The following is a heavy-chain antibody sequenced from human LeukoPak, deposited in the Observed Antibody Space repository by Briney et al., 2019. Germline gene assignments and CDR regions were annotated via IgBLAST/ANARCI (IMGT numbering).Heavy chain of an antibody. D-gene: IGHD6-13*01. CDR3: AKAGSSSWYYEYFQH. V-gene: IGHV3-9*01. CDR1: GFTFDDYA. J-gene: IGHJ1*01. Sequence: PGGSLRLSCAASGFTFDDYAMHWVRQAPGKGLEWVSGISWNSGSIGYADSVKGRFTISRDNAKNSLYLQMNSLRAEDTASYYCAKAGSSSWYYEYFQHWGQGTLVTVSS. CDR2: ISWNSGSI.